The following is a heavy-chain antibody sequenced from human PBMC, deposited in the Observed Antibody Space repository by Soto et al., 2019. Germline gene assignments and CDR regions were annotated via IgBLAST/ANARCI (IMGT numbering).Heavy chain of an antibody. J-gene: IGHJ4*02. CDR2: IIPIFGTA. Sequence: QVQLEQSGAEVKTLGSSVKVSCKASGDTFNRYAISWVRQAPGQGLEWMGGIIPIFGTANYAPQFQDRVTITADESTSTAYMELTSLKSEDTPVYFCARGARFLEWLSFDHWGQGTLVTVSS. V-gene: IGHV1-69*12. CDR1: GDTFNRYA. D-gene: IGHD3-3*01. CDR3: ARGARFLEWLSFDH.